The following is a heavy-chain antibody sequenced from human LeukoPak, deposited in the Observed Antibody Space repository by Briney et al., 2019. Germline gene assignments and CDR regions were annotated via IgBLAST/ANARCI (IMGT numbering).Heavy chain of an antibody. CDR3: ARTPYDSSGYYTNY. CDR2: ISAYNGNT. J-gene: IGHJ4*02. CDR1: GYTFTGYY. D-gene: IGHD3-22*01. Sequence: ASVKVSCKASGYTFTGYYMHWVRQAPGQGLEWMGWISAYNGNTNYAQKLQGRVTMTTDTSTSTAYMELRSLRSDDTAVYYCARTPYDSSGYYTNYWGQGTLVTVSS. V-gene: IGHV1-18*04.